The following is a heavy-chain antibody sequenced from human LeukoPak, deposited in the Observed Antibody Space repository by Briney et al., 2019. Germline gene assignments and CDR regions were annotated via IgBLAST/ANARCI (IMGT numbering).Heavy chain of an antibody. V-gene: IGHV4-59*01. D-gene: IGHD2-15*01. CDR2: IYYSGST. CDR1: GGSISSYY. CDR3: ASIVEGY. Sequence: SETLSLTCTVSGGSISSYYWSWIRQPPGKGLEWIGYIYYSGSTNYNPSLKSRVTISVDTSKNQFSLKLSSVTAADTAVYYCASIVEGYWGQGTLVTVSS. J-gene: IGHJ4*02.